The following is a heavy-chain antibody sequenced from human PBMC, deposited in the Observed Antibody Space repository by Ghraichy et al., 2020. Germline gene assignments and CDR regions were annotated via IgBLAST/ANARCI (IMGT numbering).Heavy chain of an antibody. J-gene: IGHJ5*02. CDR1: GGSISSGGYS. CDR3: ARGGPIAARPFDP. D-gene: IGHD6-6*01. Sequence: SQTLSLTCAVSGGSISSGGYSWSWIRQPPGKGLEWIGYIYHSGSTYYNPSLKSRVTISVDRSKNQFSLKLSSVTAADTAVYYCARGGPIAARPFDPWGQGTLVTVSS. V-gene: IGHV4-30-2*01. CDR2: IYHSGST.